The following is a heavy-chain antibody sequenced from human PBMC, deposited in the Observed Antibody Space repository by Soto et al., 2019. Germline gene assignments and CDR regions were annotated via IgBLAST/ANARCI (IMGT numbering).Heavy chain of an antibody. CDR1: GFSLSTSGLG. CDR2: IYWNDDK. CDR3: AHRPSGWYLFDY. Sequence: QITLKESGPTLVRPTQTLPLTCTFSGFSLSTSGLGVGWIRQPPGKALEWRALIYWNDDKRYSPSLKARLTITKDTSKNQVVLTMTNMDPVDTATYYCAHRPSGWYLFDYWGQGTLVTVSS. J-gene: IGHJ4*02. V-gene: IGHV2-5*01. D-gene: IGHD6-19*01.